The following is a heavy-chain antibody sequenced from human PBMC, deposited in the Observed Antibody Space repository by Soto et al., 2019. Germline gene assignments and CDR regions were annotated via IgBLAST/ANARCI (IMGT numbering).Heavy chain of an antibody. Sequence: SETLSLTCAVSGGSISSGGYSWTWIRQPPGKGLEWIGYIYHSGSTYYNQSLKSRVTISVDRSKNQFSMKLNSVTAADTAVFYCASVYCSSTTCYIWDNWFDPWGQGTLVTVSS. J-gene: IGHJ5*02. D-gene: IGHD2-2*02. CDR3: ASVYCSSTTCYIWDNWFDP. CDR2: IYHSGST. CDR1: GGSISSGGYS. V-gene: IGHV4-30-2*01.